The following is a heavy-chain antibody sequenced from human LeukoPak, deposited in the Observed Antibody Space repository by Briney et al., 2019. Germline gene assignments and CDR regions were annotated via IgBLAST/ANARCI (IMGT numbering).Heavy chain of an antibody. J-gene: IGHJ4*02. V-gene: IGHV4-59*11. CDR2: VFDSGRT. Sequence: SETLSLTCTVSGGSMTTHHWNWIRQTPGKGLEWIGYVFDSGRTKEDPSLKSRVTLSADTSKNQLSLRLSSVTAADTAVYYCTTIKRGNIFGYFDFWGQGILVTVSS. CDR3: TTIKRGNIFGYFDF. D-gene: IGHD5-18*01. CDR1: GGSMTTHH.